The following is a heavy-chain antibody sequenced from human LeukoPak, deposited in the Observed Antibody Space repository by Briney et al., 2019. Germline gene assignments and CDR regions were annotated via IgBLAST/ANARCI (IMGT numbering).Heavy chain of an antibody. V-gene: IGHV3-7*01. CDR1: GFTFSSYW. J-gene: IGHJ4*02. Sequence: GGSLRLSCAVSGFTFSSYWMTWVRQAPGKGLEWVANIKQDGREKYYVDSVKGRFTISRDNAKNSLYLQMNSLRAEDTAVYYCARSDYGDYYFDSWGQGTLVTVSS. CDR3: ARSDYGDYYFDS. CDR2: IKQDGREK. D-gene: IGHD4-17*01.